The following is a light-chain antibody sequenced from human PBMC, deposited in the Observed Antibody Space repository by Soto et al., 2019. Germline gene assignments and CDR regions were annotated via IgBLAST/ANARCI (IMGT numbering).Light chain of an antibody. Sequence: EIVLTQSPGTLSLSPGERATLSCRPSQSVSSYLAWYQQKPGQAPRLLIYGASTRATGIPARFSGSGSGTEFTLSISSLQSEDFALYYCQQYNNWPITFGQGTRLEIK. CDR1: QSVSSY. V-gene: IGKV3-15*01. CDR2: GAS. J-gene: IGKJ5*01. CDR3: QQYNNWPIT.